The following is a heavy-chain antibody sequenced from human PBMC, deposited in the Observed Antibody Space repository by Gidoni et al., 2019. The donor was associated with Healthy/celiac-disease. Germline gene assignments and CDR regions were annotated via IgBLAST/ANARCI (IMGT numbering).Heavy chain of an antibody. D-gene: IGHD2-2*01. CDR1: GYSFTSYW. CDR3: ARGVIVPAAMGYYFDY. Sequence: EVQLVQSGAEVKKPGESLKISCKGSGYSFTSYWIGWVRQMPGKGLEWMGIIYPGDSDNRYSPSFQGQVTIAADKSISTAYLQWSSLKASDTAMYYCARGVIVPAAMGYYFDYWGQGTLVTVSS. J-gene: IGHJ4*02. V-gene: IGHV5-51*01. CDR2: IYPGDSDN.